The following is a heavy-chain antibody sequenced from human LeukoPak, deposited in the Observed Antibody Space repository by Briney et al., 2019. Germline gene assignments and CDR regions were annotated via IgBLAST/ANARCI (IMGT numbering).Heavy chain of an antibody. J-gene: IGHJ5*02. CDR2: IYYSGST. V-gene: IGHV4-59*01. D-gene: IGHD2-2*01. Sequence: SETLSLTCTASGGSISSYYWSWIRQPPGKGLEWIGYIYYSGSTNYNPSLKSRVTISVDTSKNQFSLKLSSVTAADTAVYYCARVGTSWGTYNWFDPWGQGTLVTVSS. CDR1: GGSISSYY. CDR3: ARVGTSWGTYNWFDP.